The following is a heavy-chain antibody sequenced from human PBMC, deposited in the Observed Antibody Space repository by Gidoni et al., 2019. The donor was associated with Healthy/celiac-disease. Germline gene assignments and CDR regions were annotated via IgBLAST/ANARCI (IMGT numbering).Heavy chain of an antibody. CDR1: GSSVSSGSYY. Sequence: QVQLQESGPGLVKPSETLSLTCTVSGSSVSSGSYYWSWIRQPPGKGLEWIGYLYYSVSNNYHPSLNIRGTRSVYTSKTQFSLKLSSVTAADTAVYYCARIAVAGWFDPWVQGTLVTVSS. V-gene: IGHV4-61*01. J-gene: IGHJ5*02. CDR2: LYYSVSN. D-gene: IGHD6-19*01. CDR3: ARIAVAGWFDP.